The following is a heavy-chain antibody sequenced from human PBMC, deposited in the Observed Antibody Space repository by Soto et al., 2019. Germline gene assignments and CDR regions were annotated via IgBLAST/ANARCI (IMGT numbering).Heavy chain of an antibody. J-gene: IGHJ4*02. D-gene: IGHD1-26*01. CDR3: AKVVRHRSRGGVVGATSGLDY. CDR2: ISGSGGST. V-gene: IGHV3-23*01. CDR1: GFTFSSYA. Sequence: EVQLLESGGGLVQPGGSLRLSCAASGFTFSSYAMSWVRQAPGKGLEWVSAISGSGGSTYYADSVKGRFTISRDNTKNTLYLQLNSLRAEDTAVYYSAKVVRHRSRGGVVGATSGLDYWGQGTLVTVSS.